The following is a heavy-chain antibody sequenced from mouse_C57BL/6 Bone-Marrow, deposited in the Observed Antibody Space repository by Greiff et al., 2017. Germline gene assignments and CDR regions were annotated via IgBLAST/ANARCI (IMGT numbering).Heavy chain of an antibody. D-gene: IGHD2-5*01. J-gene: IGHJ2*01. CDR3: AREGTYYSNYGYYFDY. CDR1: GYTFTSYW. Sequence: QVQLQQPGAELVKPGASVKMSCKASGYTFTSYWITWVKQRPGQGLEWIGDIYPGSGSTNYNETFKSKATLTVDTSSSTAYMQLSSLTSEDSAVXYCAREGTYYSNYGYYFDYWGQGTTLTVSS. CDR2: IYPGSGST. V-gene: IGHV1-55*01.